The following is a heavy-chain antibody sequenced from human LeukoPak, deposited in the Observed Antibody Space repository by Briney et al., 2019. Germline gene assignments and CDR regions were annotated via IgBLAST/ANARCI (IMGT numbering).Heavy chain of an antibody. V-gene: IGHV4-30-2*02. D-gene: IGHD5-24*01. CDR2: IYHSGST. J-gene: IGHJ4*02. Sequence: SETLSLTCTVSGGSISSGGYYWSWIRQPPGKGLEWIGYIYHSGSTYYNPSLKSRVTISVDRSKNQFSLKLSSVTAADTAVYYCAGPQEMALDYWGQGTLVTVSS. CDR1: GGSISSGGYY. CDR3: AGPQEMALDY.